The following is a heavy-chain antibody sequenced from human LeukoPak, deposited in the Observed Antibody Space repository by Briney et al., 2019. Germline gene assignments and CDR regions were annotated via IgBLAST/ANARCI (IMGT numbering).Heavy chain of an antibody. CDR3: AKDLTPSRAFDY. CDR2: ISYDGSTK. D-gene: IGHD1-14*01. CDR1: GFTFGSYM. Sequence: GGSLRLSCAASGFTFGSYMMTWVRQVPGRELEWVSGISYDGSTKYYADSVKGRFTISRDDSKNTLFLQMNSLRVEDTAIYYCAKDLTPSRAFDYWGQGTLVTVSS. J-gene: IGHJ4*02. V-gene: IGHV3-30*18.